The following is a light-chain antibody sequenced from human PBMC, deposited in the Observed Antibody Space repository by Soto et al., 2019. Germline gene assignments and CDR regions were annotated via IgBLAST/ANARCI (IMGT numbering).Light chain of an antibody. CDR1: QSVSSSY. CDR3: QQYGSTPST. V-gene: IGKV3-20*01. J-gene: IGKJ5*01. Sequence: EIVLTQSPGTLSLSPGERATLSCRASQSVSSSYLAWYQQEPGQAPRLLIYGASSRATGIPDRFSGSGSGTDFTLTISRLEPEEFAVYYCQQYGSTPSTFGQGTRLEIK. CDR2: GAS.